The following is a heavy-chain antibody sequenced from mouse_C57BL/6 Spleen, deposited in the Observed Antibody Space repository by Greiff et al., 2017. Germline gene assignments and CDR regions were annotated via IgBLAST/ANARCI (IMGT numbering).Heavy chain of an antibody. J-gene: IGHJ4*01. CDR2: INPSSGYT. V-gene: IGHV1-7*01. CDR1: GYTFTSYW. CDR3: VFITTVVATDYYAMDY. Sequence: QVQLQQSGAELAKPWPSVTLSCKASGYTFTSYWMHWVKQRPGQGLEWIGYINPSSGYTKYNQKIKDKATLTADKSSSTAYMQLRCLTDEDSAVYYCVFITTVVATDYYAMDYWGKGTSVTVSS. D-gene: IGHD1-1*01.